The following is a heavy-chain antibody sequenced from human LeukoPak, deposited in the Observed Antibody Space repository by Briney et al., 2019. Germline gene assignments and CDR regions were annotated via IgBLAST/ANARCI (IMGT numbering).Heavy chain of an antibody. V-gene: IGHV3-30*18. CDR1: GFTFSSYG. CDR3: AKPATYYYDSSGFSFDY. D-gene: IGHD3-22*01. J-gene: IGHJ4*02. Sequence: GGSLRLSCAASGFTFSSYGMHWVRQAPGKGLEWVGVISYDGSNKYYADSVKGRFTISRDNSKNTLYLQMNSLRAEDTAVYYCAKPATYYYDSSGFSFDYWGQGTLVTVSS. CDR2: ISYDGSNK.